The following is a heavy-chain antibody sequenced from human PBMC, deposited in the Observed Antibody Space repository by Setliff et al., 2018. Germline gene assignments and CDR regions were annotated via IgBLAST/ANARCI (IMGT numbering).Heavy chain of an antibody. V-gene: IGHV4-34*01. J-gene: IGHJ5*01. Sequence: PSETLSLTCAASGGSFTYYYWTWIRQPPGKGLEWIGEINHLGTTNYNPSLKNRVSMSIGTAKNQFSLKVPSVTAADTATYYCARGRNVAARLLDSWGQGTLVTVSS. CDR2: INHLGTT. D-gene: IGHD6-6*01. CDR1: GGSFTYYY. CDR3: ARGRNVAARLLDS.